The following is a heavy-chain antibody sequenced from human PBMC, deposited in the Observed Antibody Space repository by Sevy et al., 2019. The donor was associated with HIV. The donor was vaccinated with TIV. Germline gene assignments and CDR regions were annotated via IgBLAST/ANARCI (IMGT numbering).Heavy chain of an antibody. CDR1: GLTFSSHA. CDR3: TRDAGYSIAWSPSDY. D-gene: IGHD6-19*01. CDR2: ISSVGGDK. V-gene: IGHV3-30-3*01. Sequence: GGSLRLSCAASGLTFSSHAMHWVSQAPGKGLEWVALISSVGGDKFYADSVKGRFTVSRDNPKNTLYLQMNSLRPEDTAIYYCTRDAGYSIAWSPSDYWGQGTLVTVSS. J-gene: IGHJ4*02.